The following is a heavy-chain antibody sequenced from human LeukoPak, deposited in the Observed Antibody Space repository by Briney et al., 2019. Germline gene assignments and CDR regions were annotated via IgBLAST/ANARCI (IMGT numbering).Heavy chain of an antibody. J-gene: IGHJ3*02. CDR1: GFTVSSNY. D-gene: IGHD4-23*01. CDR3: ARAGVVTPLGAFDI. CDR2: IYSGGSI. V-gene: IGHV3-53*01. Sequence: GGSLRLSCAASGFTVSSNYMSWVRQAPGKGLEWVSVIYSGGSIYYADSVKGRFTISRDNSKNTLYLQMNSLRAEDTAVYYCARAGVVTPLGAFDIWGQGTMVTVSS.